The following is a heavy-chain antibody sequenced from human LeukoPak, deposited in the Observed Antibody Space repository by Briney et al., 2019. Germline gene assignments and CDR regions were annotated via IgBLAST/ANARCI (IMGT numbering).Heavy chain of an antibody. Sequence: GGSLRLSCAASGLTVSRSYMNWVRQAPGKGLEYVSAISSNGGSTYYANSVKGRFTISRDNSKNTLYLQTGSLRAEDMAVYYCARSARRAYCGGDCYSGGAFDIWGQGTMVTVSS. CDR3: ARSARRAYCGGDCYSGGAFDI. D-gene: IGHD2-21*02. CDR1: GLTVSRSY. V-gene: IGHV3-64*01. J-gene: IGHJ3*02. CDR2: ISSNGGST.